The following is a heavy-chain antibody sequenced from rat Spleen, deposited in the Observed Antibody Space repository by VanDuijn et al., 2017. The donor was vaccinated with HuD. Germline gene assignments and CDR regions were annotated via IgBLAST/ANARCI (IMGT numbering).Heavy chain of an antibody. D-gene: IGHD1-3*01. Sequence: QVQLKESGPGLVQPSQTLSLTCTVSGFSLNTYTVSWIRQPPGKGLEWIAAMSGGRSTYYNSALESRLSISGDSSKSQIFLKMNSLQTEDTAMYFCARSNGYGPFDYWGQGTLVTVSP. J-gene: IGHJ3*01. CDR1: GFSLNTYT. V-gene: IGHV2-6*01. CDR3: ARSNGYGPFDY. CDR2: MSGGRST.